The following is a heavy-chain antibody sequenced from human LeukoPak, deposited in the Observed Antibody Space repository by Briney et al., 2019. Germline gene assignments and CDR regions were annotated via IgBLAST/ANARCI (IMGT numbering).Heavy chain of an antibody. CDR2: IKEDGSEK. CDR1: GFTFSSYW. V-gene: IGHV3-7*01. CDR3: AGDRVWVVVPAELDY. D-gene: IGHD2-2*01. J-gene: IGHJ4*02. Sequence: PGGSLRLSCAASGFTFSSYWMSWVRQAPGKGLEWVANIKEDGSEKYYVDSVKGRFTISRDNAKNSLYLQMNSLRAEDTAVYYCAGDRVWVVVPAELDYWGQGTLVTVSS.